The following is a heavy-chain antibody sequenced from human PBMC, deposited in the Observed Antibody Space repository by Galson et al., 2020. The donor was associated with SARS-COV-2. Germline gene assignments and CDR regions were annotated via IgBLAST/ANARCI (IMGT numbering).Heavy chain of an antibody. V-gene: IGHV3-48*03. CDR2: ISSSGRTI. J-gene: IGHJ4*02. Sequence: TGGSMRLSCAASGFTFRNYEMNWVRQAPGKGLEWVSYISSSGRTIHYADSVTGRFTISRDNAKSSQSLQMNSLRAEDTAVYYCARLDAYGPGYWGQGTLVTVSS. CDR3: ARLDAYGPGY. D-gene: IGHD2-21*01. CDR1: GFTFRNYE.